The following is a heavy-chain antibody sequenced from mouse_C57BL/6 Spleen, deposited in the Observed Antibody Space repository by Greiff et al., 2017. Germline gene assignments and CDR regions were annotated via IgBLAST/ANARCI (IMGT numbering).Heavy chain of an antibody. CDR1: GFSLTSYG. CDR3: ASGYGFYAMDY. V-gene: IGHV2-2*01. D-gene: IGHD2-2*01. J-gene: IGHJ4*01. Sequence: VKVVESGPGLVQPSQSLSITCTVSGFSLTSYGVHWVRQSPGKGLEWLGVVWSGGSTDYNAAFISRLSISKDNSKSQVFFKMNSLQADDTAIYYYASGYGFYAMDYWGQGTSVTVSS. CDR2: VWSGGST.